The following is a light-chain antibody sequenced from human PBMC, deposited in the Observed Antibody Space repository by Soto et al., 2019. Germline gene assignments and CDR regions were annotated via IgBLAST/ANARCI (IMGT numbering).Light chain of an antibody. CDR1: TGTLTSGHF. Sequence: QAVVTQEPSLTVFPGGTVTLTCGSSTGTLTSGHFPYWFQQKPGQAPRALIFDTSNRHSWTPARFSGSLLGGKAALTLSGAQPEDEADYYCLLYYSGARVFGGGTQLTVL. CDR3: LLYYSGARV. J-gene: IGLJ2*01. V-gene: IGLV7-46*01. CDR2: DTS.